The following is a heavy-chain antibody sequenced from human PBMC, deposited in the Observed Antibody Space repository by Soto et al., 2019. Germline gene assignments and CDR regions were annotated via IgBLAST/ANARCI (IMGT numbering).Heavy chain of an antibody. J-gene: IGHJ6*02. Sequence: ASVKVSCKASGGTFSSYAISWVRQAPGQGLEWMGGIIPIFGTANYAQKFQGRVTITADESTSTAYMELSNLRSEDTAVYYCARDPRGADYYYGMDVWGQGTTVTVSS. CDR1: GGTFSSYA. V-gene: IGHV1-69*13. CDR3: ARDPRGADYYYGMDV. CDR2: IIPIFGTA.